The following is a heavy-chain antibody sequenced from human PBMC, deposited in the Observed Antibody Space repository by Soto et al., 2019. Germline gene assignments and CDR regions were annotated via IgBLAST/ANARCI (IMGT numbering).Heavy chain of an antibody. Sequence: EVQLVESGGGLVQPGGSLRLSCAASGFTFSDHHIDWVRQAPGKGLEWVGRSRNKAKSYTTEYAASVKGRVTTTRDDSKRSVFLQIHSLKIEDTAMYYCVRDESGGSSSAFDIWGQGTMVTVSS. CDR1: GFTFSDHH. CDR2: SRNKAKSYTT. CDR3: VRDESGGSSSAFDI. D-gene: IGHD1-26*01. J-gene: IGHJ3*02. V-gene: IGHV3-72*01.